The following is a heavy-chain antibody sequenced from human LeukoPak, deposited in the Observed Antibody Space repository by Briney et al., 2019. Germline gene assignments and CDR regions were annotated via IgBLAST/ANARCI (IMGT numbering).Heavy chain of an antibody. D-gene: IGHD3-22*01. J-gene: IGHJ4*02. CDR2: MNPNSGNT. V-gene: IGHV1-8*01. Sequence: EASVKVSCKASGYTFTSYDINWVRQATGQGLEWMGWMNPNSGNTGYAQKFQGRVIMTRNTSISTAYMELSSLRSEDTAVYYCARGRFYDSSGYYDYWGEGTLVTVSS. CDR1: GYTFTSYD. CDR3: ARGRFYDSSGYYDY.